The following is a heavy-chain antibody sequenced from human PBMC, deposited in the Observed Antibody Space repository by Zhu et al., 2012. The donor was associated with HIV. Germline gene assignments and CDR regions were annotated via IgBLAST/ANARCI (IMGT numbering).Heavy chain of an antibody. CDR2: IYYGGST. CDR3: AKTRPVGWYSYAFHV. V-gene: IGHV4-39*01. J-gene: IGHJ3*01. D-gene: IGHD6-19*01. Sequence: QVQLQESGPGLVKPSETLSLTCTVSGGTISSSSYFWAWIRQTPGKGLEWIGSIYYGGSTHYNPSLKSRLSISVDTSKNQFSLKLSSVTAADTALYHCAKTRPVGWYSYAFHVWGQGTSGHRLF. CDR1: GGTISSSSYF.